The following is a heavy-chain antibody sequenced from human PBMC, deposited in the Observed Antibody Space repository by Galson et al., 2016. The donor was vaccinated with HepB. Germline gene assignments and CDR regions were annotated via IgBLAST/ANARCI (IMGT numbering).Heavy chain of an antibody. Sequence: SLRLSCAASGFTFSSYAMHWVRQAPGKGLEYVSAISSNGGSTYYADSVNGRFTISRDNSKNTFYLQMSSLRAEDTAVYYCVKGGGSYVSSGYYGFDYWGQGTLVTVSS. CDR3: VKGGGSYVSSGYYGFDY. J-gene: IGHJ4*02. CDR1: GFTFSSYA. CDR2: ISSNGGST. D-gene: IGHD3-22*01. V-gene: IGHV3-64D*06.